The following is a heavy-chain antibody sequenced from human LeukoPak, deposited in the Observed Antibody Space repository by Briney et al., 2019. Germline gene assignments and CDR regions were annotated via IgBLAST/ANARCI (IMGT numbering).Heavy chain of an antibody. J-gene: IGHJ4*02. V-gene: IGHV1-69*06. CDR2: IIPIFGTA. CDR3: GGGNSIGPVDY. CDR1: GGTFSSYA. D-gene: IGHD4-23*01. Sequence: ASVKVSCKASGGTFSSYAISWVRQAPGQGLEWMGGIIPIFGTANYAQKFQGRVTITADKSTSTAYMELSSLRSEDTAVYYCGGGNSIGPVDYWGQGTLVTVSS.